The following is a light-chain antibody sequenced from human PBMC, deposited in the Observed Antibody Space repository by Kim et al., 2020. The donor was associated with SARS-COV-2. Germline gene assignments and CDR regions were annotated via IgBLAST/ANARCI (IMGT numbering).Light chain of an antibody. J-gene: IGLJ1*01. V-gene: IGLV1-47*02. CDR2: SNN. CDR3: AAWDDSLSGYV. CDR1: SSNLGSNY. Sequence: GQRVTISCSGSSSNLGSNYVYWYQQLPGTAPKLLIYSNNQRPSGVPDRFSGSKSGTSASLAISGLRSEDEADYYCAAWDDSLSGYVFGTGTKVTVL.